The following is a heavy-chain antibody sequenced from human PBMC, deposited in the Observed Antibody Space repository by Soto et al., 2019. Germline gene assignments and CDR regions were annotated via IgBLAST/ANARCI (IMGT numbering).Heavy chain of an antibody. CDR3: ARETYDSSGYLLT. CDR2: IWYDGSNK. Sequence: GGSLRLSCAASGFTFSSYGMHWVRQAPGKGLEWVAVIWYDGSNKYYADSVKGRFTISRDNSKNTPYLQMNSLRAEDTAVYYCARETYDSSGYLLTWGQGTLVTVSS. D-gene: IGHD3-22*01. V-gene: IGHV3-33*01. J-gene: IGHJ5*02. CDR1: GFTFSSYG.